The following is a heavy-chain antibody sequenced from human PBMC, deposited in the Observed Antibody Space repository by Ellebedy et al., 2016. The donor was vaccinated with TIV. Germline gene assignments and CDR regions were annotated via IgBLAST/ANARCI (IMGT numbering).Heavy chain of an antibody. D-gene: IGHD3/OR15-3a*01. V-gene: IGHV3-23*01. J-gene: IGHJ2*01. CDR1: GFTFSNYA. CDR2: ISGSGGST. Sequence: GESLKISCAASGFTFSNYAMSWVRQAPGKGLEWVSAISGSGGSTYYADSVKGRFTISRDNSKNTLYLQMNSLRAEDTAVYYCAKPREPKGLLWHFDLWGRGTLVTVSS. CDR3: AKPREPKGLLWHFDL.